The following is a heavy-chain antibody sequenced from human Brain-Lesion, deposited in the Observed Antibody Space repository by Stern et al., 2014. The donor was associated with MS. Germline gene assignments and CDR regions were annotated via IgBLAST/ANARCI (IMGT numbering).Heavy chain of an antibody. CDR3: ARADYSFSGTPFDY. Sequence: VQLVESGPGLVRPSQTLSLTCTVSGGSITSGRYYWTWIRQTAGKGLEWIGRIYTSGGTNSNPSFESRVTISMDTSSNHLSLKLISLTVADTSVYFCARADYSFSGTPFDYWGQGTLVAV. J-gene: IGHJ4*02. V-gene: IGHV4-61*02. D-gene: IGHD3-10*01. CDR1: GGSITSGRYY. CDR2: IYTSGGT.